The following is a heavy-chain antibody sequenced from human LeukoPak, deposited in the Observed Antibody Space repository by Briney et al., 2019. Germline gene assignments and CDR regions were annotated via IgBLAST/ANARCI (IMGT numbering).Heavy chain of an antibody. CDR1: GFTFSSYS. V-gene: IGHV3-21*01. CDR3: ARGITTTFDP. J-gene: IGHJ5*02. D-gene: IGHD3-22*01. CDR2: ISSGSSYI. Sequence: GGSLRLSCAASGFTFSSYSMNWVRQAPGKGLEWVSSISSGSSYIYYADSVKGRFTISRDNAKNSLYLQMNSLRAEDTAVYYCARGITTTFDPWGQGTLVTVSS.